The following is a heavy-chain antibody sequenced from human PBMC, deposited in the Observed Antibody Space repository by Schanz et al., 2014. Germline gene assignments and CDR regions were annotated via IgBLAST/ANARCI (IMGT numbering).Heavy chain of an antibody. Sequence: VQLVESGGGVVQPGRSLRLACAASGFNFNTYAMSWVRQAPGKGLEWVSGLTEGGGGTYYTDAVKGRFTISRDNAKNTVNLQMNSLRAEDTAVYYCARLDSSSWYPRYWGQGTLVTVSS. CDR1: GFNFNTYA. J-gene: IGHJ4*02. V-gene: IGHV3-23*04. CDR3: ARLDSSSWYPRY. CDR2: LTEGGGGT. D-gene: IGHD6-13*01.